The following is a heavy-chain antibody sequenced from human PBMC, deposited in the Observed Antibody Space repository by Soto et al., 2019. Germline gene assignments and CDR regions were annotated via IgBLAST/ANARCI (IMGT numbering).Heavy chain of an antibody. Sequence: GGSLRLSCAASGFTFSAYGMHWVRQAPGKGLEWVAVIWYDGSNKYYGDSVRGRFTISRDNSKNTLYLQMDSLTAEDTAVYYCANGNRVPAGIYYFYGMDVWSQGTTVTVSS. D-gene: IGHD6-13*01. V-gene: IGHV3-33*06. CDR3: ANGNRVPAGIYYFYGMDV. CDR1: GFTFSAYG. J-gene: IGHJ6*02. CDR2: IWYDGSNK.